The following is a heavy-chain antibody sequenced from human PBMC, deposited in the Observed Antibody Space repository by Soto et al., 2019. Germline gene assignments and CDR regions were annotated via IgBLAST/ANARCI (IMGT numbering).Heavy chain of an antibody. CDR3: SSSSLYGLDV. CDR1: GGSIRIGAFY. V-gene: IGHV4-30-4*01. Sequence: RSRACSVRGGSIRIGAFYCSWIRLPPGKGLQWIGNIYYSGHTYYNPSLKSRLIISIDTSKNQFFRNVSSVTDAATAVYYCSSSSLYGLDVWGQGTTVA. CDR2: IYYSGHT. J-gene: IGHJ6*02.